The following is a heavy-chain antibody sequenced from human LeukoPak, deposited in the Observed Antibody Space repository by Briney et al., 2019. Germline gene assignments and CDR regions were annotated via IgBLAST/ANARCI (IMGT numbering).Heavy chain of an antibody. V-gene: IGHV4-34*01. J-gene: IGHJ4*02. Sequence: SETLSLTCAVYGGSFSGYYWSWIRQPPGKGLEWIGEINHSGSTNYNPSLKSRVTISVDTSKNQFSLKLSSVTAADTAVYYCARGRRGHSGYSDYWGQGTLVTVSS. CDR3: ARGRRGHSGYSDY. CDR1: GGSFSGYY. CDR2: INHSGST. D-gene: IGHD5-12*01.